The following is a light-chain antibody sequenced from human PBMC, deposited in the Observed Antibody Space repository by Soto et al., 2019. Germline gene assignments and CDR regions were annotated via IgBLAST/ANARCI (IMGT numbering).Light chain of an antibody. CDR3: QQYNNWPPGRT. CDR1: ESVSSN. Sequence: EIVITQSPVTLSLSPGERATLSCRASESVSSNLAWYQQKPGQAPRLLIYDASTRATGIPARFSGSGSGTEFTLTISSLLSEDFAVYYCQQYNNWPPGRTFGQGTKVEIK. J-gene: IGKJ1*01. CDR2: DAS. V-gene: IGKV3-15*01.